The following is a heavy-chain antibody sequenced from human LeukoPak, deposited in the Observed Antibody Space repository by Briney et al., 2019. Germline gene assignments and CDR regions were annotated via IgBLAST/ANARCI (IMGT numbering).Heavy chain of an antibody. D-gene: IGHD1-26*01. CDR1: GFTFSTYW. CDR2: IKEDGSDK. V-gene: IGHV3-7*03. Sequence: PGGSLRLSCAASGFTFSTYWMSWVRQAPGKGLEWVASIKEDGSDKHYVDSVKGRFTISRDNAKNSLYLQMNSLRGDDTAVYYCAKDVGKWESLHFFDYWGQGTLVTVSS. J-gene: IGHJ4*02. CDR3: AKDVGKWESLHFFDY.